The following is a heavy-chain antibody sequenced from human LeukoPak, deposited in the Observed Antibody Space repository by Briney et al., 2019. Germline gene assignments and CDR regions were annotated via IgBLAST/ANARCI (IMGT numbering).Heavy chain of an antibody. D-gene: IGHD3-10*01. CDR2: IRSKANGGTT. Sequence: GGSLRLSCTVSGFTFGDYAMSWVRQAPGKGLEWVGFIRSKANGGTTDYAASVKGRFTISRDDSKSSLYLQMNGLKSEDTAVYYCASSRRFGEFVFDYWGQGTLVTVSS. CDR3: ASSRRFGEFVFDY. CDR1: GFTFGDYA. J-gene: IGHJ4*02. V-gene: IGHV3-49*04.